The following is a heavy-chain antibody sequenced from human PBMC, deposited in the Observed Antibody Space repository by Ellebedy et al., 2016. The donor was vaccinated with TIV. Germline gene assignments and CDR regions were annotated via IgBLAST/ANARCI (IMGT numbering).Heavy chain of an antibody. J-gene: IGHJ4*02. CDR3: AKNRASLDH. D-gene: IGHD2-2*01. V-gene: IGHV3-7*03. CDR1: GFPFNKYW. CDR2: IKEDGSEK. Sequence: PGGSLRLSCVASGFPFNKYWMTWVRQAPGKGLECVANIKEDGSEKNYVDSVKGRFTISRDNAKNSVYLQMNSLRAEDTAIYYCAKNRASLDHWGQGTLVTVSS.